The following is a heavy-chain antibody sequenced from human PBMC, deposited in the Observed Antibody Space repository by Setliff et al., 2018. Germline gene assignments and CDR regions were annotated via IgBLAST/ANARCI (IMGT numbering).Heavy chain of an antibody. CDR2: IYHDGNT. Sequence: PSETLSLTCAVTGASINSLSWWSWVRQSPGKGLEWIGEIYHDGNTKFNPSVHYNPSLKSRVTLSLDTAKNQFSLELRAVTAADTALYYCARENGYCSGGACYFMFDYWGQGTLVTVSS. CDR1: GASINSLSW. CDR3: ARENGYCSGGACYFMFDY. V-gene: IGHV4-4*02. D-gene: IGHD2-15*01. J-gene: IGHJ4*02.